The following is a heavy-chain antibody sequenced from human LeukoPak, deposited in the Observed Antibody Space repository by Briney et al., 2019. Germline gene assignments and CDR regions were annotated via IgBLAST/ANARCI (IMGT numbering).Heavy chain of an antibody. CDR1: GFTFSSYA. CDR3: AKYHIIVVVPAAINY. V-gene: IGHV3-30-3*02. Sequence: GGSLRLSCAASGFTFSSYAMHWVRQAPGKGLEWVAVVSTDGSNQYYADSVKGRFTVSRDNSKNTLYLQMNSLRAEDTAVYYCAKYHIIVVVPAAINYWGQGTLVTVSS. CDR2: VSTDGSNQ. J-gene: IGHJ4*02. D-gene: IGHD2-2*01.